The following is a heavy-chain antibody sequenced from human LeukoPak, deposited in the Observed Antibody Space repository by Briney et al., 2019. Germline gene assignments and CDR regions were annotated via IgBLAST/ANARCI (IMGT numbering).Heavy chain of an antibody. CDR2: INHSGST. J-gene: IGHJ2*01. CDR1: GGSFSGYY. CDR3: ARGRGYYGSGRGYWYFDL. D-gene: IGHD3-10*01. V-gene: IGHV4-34*01. Sequence: SETLSLTCAVYGGSFSGYYWSRIRQPPGKGLEWIGEINHSGSTNYNPSLKSRVTISVDTSKNQFSLKLSSVTAADTAVYYCARGRGYYGSGRGYWYFDLWGRGTLVTVSS.